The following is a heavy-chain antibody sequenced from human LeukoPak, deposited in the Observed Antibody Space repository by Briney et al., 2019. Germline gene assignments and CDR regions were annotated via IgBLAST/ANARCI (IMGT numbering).Heavy chain of an antibody. Sequence: ASVKVSCKASGYTFTSYGISWVRQAPGQGLEWMGWISAYNGNTNYAQKLQGRVTMTTDTSTSTAYMELRSLRSDDTAVYYCARDTRIYGGNTYFDYWGQGTLVTVSS. CDR1: GYTFTSYG. D-gene: IGHD4-23*01. V-gene: IGHV1-18*01. CDR2: ISAYNGNT. CDR3: ARDTRIYGGNTYFDY. J-gene: IGHJ4*02.